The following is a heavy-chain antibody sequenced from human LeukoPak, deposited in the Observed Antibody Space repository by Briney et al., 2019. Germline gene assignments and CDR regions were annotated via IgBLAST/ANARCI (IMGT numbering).Heavy chain of an antibody. CDR2: IYSGGST. CDR1: GFTVNNNY. J-gene: IGHJ4*02. D-gene: IGHD6-6*01. V-gene: IGHV3-53*01. CDR3: AREYSSSSFYFDY. Sequence: GGSLRLSCAASGFTVNNNYMTWVRQAPGKRLEWVSVIYSGGSTNYADSVKGRFTISRDNSKNTLYLQMNSLRAEDTAIYYCAREYSSSSFYFDYWGQGTLVTVSS.